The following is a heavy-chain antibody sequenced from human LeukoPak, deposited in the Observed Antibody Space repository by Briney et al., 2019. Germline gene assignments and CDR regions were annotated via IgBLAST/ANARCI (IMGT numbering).Heavy chain of an antibody. CDR1: GFTVSSNY. D-gene: IGHD3-10*01. CDR3: ARVATMVRGVTVYYYYYYMDV. J-gene: IGHJ6*03. V-gene: IGHV4-34*01. CDR2: INHSGST. Sequence: PGGSLRLSCVASGFTVSSNYMSWVRQAPGKGLEWIGEINHSGSTNYNPSLKSRVTISVDTSKNQFSLKLSSVTAADTAVYYCARVATMVRGVTVYYYYYYMDVWGKGTTVTVSS.